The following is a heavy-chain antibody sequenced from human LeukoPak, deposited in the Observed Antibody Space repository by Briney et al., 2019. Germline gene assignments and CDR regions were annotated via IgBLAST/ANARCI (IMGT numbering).Heavy chain of an antibody. CDR2: ISSSSSYT. J-gene: IGHJ4*02. CDR3: ARVLGGWYFDY. D-gene: IGHD6-19*01. Sequence: GGSLRLSCAASGFTFSDYYTSWIRQAPGKGLEWVSYISSSSSYTNYADSVKGRFTISRDNAKNSLYLQMNSLRAEDTAVYYCARVLGGWYFDYWGQGTLVTVSS. CDR1: GFTFSDYY. V-gene: IGHV3-11*05.